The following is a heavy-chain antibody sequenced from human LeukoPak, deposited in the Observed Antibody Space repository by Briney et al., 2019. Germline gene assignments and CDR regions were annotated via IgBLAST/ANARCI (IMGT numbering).Heavy chain of an antibody. J-gene: IGHJ4*02. CDR1: GGSISSGGYY. CDR2: IYYSGST. CDR3: AGYSSGWYFDY. V-gene: IGHV4-31*03. Sequence: SETLSLTCTVSGGSISSGGYYWSWIRQHPGKGLEWIGYIYYSGSTHYNPSLKSRVTISVDTSKNQFSLKLSSVTAADTAVYYCAGYSSGWYFDYWGQGTLVTVSS. D-gene: IGHD6-19*01.